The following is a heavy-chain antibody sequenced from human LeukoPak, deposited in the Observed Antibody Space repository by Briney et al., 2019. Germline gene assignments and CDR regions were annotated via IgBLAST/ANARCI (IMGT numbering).Heavy chain of an antibody. CDR3: ARVGWPERYFDY. CDR2: IYYSGTI. Sequence: SETLSLTCTVSGGSVSSSSYYWSWIRQPPGKGLEWIGYIYYSGTINYNPSLKSRVTISVDTSKNQFSLKLNSVTAADTAVYYCARVGWPERYFDYWGQGTLVTVSS. V-gene: IGHV4-61*01. CDR1: GGSVSSSSYY. J-gene: IGHJ4*02. D-gene: IGHD5-24*01.